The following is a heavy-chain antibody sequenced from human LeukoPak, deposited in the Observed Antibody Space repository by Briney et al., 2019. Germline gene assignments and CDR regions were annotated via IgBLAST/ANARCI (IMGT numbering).Heavy chain of an antibody. V-gene: IGHV3-53*01. CDR1: GFTVSSNY. CDR2: IYSGGST. J-gene: IGHJ4*02. D-gene: IGHD6-19*01. Sequence: PGGSLRLSCAASGFTVSSNYMSWVRQAPGKGLEWVSVIYSGGSTYYADSVKGRFTISRDNSKNTLYLQMNSLRAEDTAVYYCARDRGSGWYEGVFDYWGQGTLVTVSS. CDR3: ARDRGSGWYEGVFDY.